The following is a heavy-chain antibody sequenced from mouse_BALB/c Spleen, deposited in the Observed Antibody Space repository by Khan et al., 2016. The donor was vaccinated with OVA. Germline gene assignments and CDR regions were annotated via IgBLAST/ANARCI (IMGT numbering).Heavy chain of an antibody. CDR3: ARGYHYGYYFDY. V-gene: IGHV3-2*02. CDR2: ISYSGVT. Sequence: EVQLQESGPGLVKPSQSLSLTCTVTGYSITSGYAWNWIRQFPGNKLEWMGYISYSGVTSYTPSLKSRISITRDTSKNQFFLQLNSVTTEDPATYYCARGYHYGYYFDYWGQGTTLTVSS. D-gene: IGHD1-1*01. CDR1: GYSITSGYA. J-gene: IGHJ2*01.